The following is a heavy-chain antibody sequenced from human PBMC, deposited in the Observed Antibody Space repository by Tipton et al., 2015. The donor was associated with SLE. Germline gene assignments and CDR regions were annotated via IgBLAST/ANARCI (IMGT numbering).Heavy chain of an antibody. D-gene: IGHD3-9*01. V-gene: IGHV4-4*02. Sequence: TLSLTCAVSGGSISSSNWWSWVRQPPGKGLEWIGEIYHSGSINYNPSLKSRVTISVDTSKNQFSLKLSSVTAADTAVYYCARVVRYFDWPYAFDIWGQGKMVTVSS. CDR1: GGSISSSNW. CDR3: ARVVRYFDWPYAFDI. J-gene: IGHJ3*02. CDR2: IYHSGSI.